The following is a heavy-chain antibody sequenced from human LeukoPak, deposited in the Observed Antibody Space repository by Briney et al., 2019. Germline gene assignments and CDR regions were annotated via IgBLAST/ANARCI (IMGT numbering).Heavy chain of an antibody. J-gene: IGHJ3*02. Sequence: SETLSLTCAVSGYSISSGYYWGWIRPPPGKGLEWIGSIYHSGSTYYNPSLKSRVTISVDTSKNQFSLKLSSVTAADTAVYYCARTGIGGVIVTSAFDIWGQGTMVTVSS. D-gene: IGHD3-16*02. CDR3: ARTGIGGVIVTSAFDI. CDR1: GYSISSGYY. V-gene: IGHV4-38-2*01. CDR2: IYHSGST.